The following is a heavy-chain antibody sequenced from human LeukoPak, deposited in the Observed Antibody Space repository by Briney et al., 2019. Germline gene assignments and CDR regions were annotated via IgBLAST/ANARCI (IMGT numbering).Heavy chain of an antibody. Sequence: GESLKISCKGSGYSFTTYCIGWVRQMPGKGLEWMGIIYPGDSNTEYSPSFQGQVTISADRSISTAYLQWSSLKASDTTTYYCARRYSASSVVDYWGQGTLVTVSS. CDR2: IYPGDSNT. CDR1: GYSFTTYC. D-gene: IGHD6-6*01. J-gene: IGHJ4*02. V-gene: IGHV5-51*01. CDR3: ARRYSASSVVDY.